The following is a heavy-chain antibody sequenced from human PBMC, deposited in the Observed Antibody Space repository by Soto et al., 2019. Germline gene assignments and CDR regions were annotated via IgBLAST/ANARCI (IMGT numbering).Heavy chain of an antibody. Sequence: QVQLQQWGAGLLKPSETLSLTCAVYGGSFSGYYWSWIRQPPGKGLEWIGEINHSGSTNYNPSLKSRVTISVDTSKNQFSLKLSSVTAADTAVYYCARGRILYCSSTSCYAGEYFQHWGQGTLVTVSS. CDR3: ARGRILYCSSTSCYAGEYFQH. J-gene: IGHJ1*01. CDR2: INHSGST. D-gene: IGHD2-2*01. V-gene: IGHV4-34*01. CDR1: GGSFSGYY.